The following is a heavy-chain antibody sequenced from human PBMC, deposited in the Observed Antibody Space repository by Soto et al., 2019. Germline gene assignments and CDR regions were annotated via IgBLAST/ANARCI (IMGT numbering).Heavy chain of an antibody. J-gene: IGHJ4*02. CDR2: ISYDGSNK. Sequence: QVQLVESGGGVVQPGRSLRLSCAASGFTFSSYGMHWVRQAPGKGLEWVAVISYDGSNKFYAYSVKGRFTISRDNSKNTLYLQMNSLRAEDTAVYYCAKDLDYPYYFDYWGQGTLVTVSS. CDR1: GFTFSSYG. CDR3: AKDLDYPYYFDY. D-gene: IGHD5-12*01. V-gene: IGHV3-30*18.